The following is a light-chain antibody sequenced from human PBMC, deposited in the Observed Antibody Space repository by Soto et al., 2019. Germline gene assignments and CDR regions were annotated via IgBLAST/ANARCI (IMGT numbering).Light chain of an antibody. V-gene: IGKV3-20*01. Sequence: EIVLTQSPGTLSFSPGERATLSCRASQSLNNNFLAWYQQKPGQAPRLLIYGASTRATGIPDRFSGRGSGTDFTLTISRLEPGDFAMYYCQHYDNIPRTFGQGTKVEVK. CDR1: QSLNNNF. J-gene: IGKJ1*01. CDR3: QHYDNIPRT. CDR2: GAS.